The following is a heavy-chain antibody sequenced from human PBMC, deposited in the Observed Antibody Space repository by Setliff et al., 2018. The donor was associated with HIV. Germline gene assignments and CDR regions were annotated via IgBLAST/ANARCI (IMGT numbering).Heavy chain of an antibody. CDR2: VSYTGTT. D-gene: IGHD3-10*01. CDR1: YASISTADYY. V-gene: IGHV4-30-4*01. J-gene: IGHJ4*02. Sequence: PSETLSLTCTASYASISTADYYWSWIRQPPGKGLEWIGLVSYTGTTHYSPSRKSRITISIDTSKNQFSLQLSSVTAADTAVYYCARLSTTSRDFDSWGQGTLVTV. CDR3: ARLSTTSRDFDS.